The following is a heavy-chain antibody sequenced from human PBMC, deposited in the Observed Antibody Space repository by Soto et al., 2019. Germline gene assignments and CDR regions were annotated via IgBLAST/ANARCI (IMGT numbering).Heavy chain of an antibody. V-gene: IGHV3-30*18. J-gene: IGHJ6*02. CDR3: AKPGGNWNDDYYYYGMDV. CDR2: ISYDGSNK. CDR1: GFTFSSYG. D-gene: IGHD1-1*01. Sequence: GESLKISCAASGFTFSSYGMHWVRQAPGKGLEWVAVISYDGSNKYYADSVKGRFTISRDNSKNTLYLQMNSLRAEDTAVYYCAKPGGNWNDDYYYYGMDVWGQGTTVTVSS.